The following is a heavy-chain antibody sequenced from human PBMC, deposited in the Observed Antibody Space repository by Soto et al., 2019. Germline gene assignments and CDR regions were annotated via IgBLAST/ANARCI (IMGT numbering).Heavy chain of an antibody. D-gene: IGHD3-10*01. CDR3: ARHHYHGSGSYFESFDF. CDR2: ISYTGST. J-gene: IGHJ4*02. Sequence: SETLSLTCTVSGGSIRNYYWSWIRQPPGKGLEWIGYISYTGSTNYNPSLKSRVTMSVDTSKNQFSLNLNSLTAADAAVYYCARHHYHGSGSYFESFDFWGQGALVTVSS. CDR1: GGSIRNYY. V-gene: IGHV4-59*01.